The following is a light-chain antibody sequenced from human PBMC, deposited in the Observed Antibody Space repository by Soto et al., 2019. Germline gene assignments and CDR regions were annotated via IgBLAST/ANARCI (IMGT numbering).Light chain of an antibody. Sequence: DIVLTQSPGTLSLSPGERATLSCRASQSVSNSYLVWYQQKPGQAPRLLIYGASSRATGILDRFRGSGSGTDFTLTISRLEPEDFAVYYCQQHGSSPTFGQGTRLEIK. V-gene: IGKV3-20*01. CDR2: GAS. J-gene: IGKJ5*01. CDR1: QSVSNSY. CDR3: QQHGSSPT.